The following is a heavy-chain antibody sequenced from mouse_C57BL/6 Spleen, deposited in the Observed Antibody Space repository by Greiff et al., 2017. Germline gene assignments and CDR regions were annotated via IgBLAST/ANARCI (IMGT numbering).Heavy chain of an antibody. Sequence: EVKLVESGGGLVKPGGSLKLSCAASGFTFSSYTMSWVRQTPEKRLEWVATISGGGGNTYYPDSVKGRFTISRDNAKNTLYLQMSSLRSEDTALYYCARSNWDLFAYWGQGTLVTVSA. D-gene: IGHD4-1*01. CDR3: ARSNWDLFAY. J-gene: IGHJ3*01. CDR1: GFTFSSYT. V-gene: IGHV5-9*01. CDR2: ISGGGGNT.